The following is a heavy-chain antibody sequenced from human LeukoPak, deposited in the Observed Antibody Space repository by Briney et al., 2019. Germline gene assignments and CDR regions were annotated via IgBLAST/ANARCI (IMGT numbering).Heavy chain of an antibody. CDR1: GGSFSSYV. J-gene: IGHJ4*02. CDR3: ARGVRGAEYYFDY. V-gene: IGHV1-69*04. CDR2: IIPILGIA. Sequence: SVKVSCKASGGSFSSYVITWVRQAPGQGLEWMGRIIPILGIANYAQKFQGRVTITADKSTSTAYMELSSLRSEDTAVYYCARGVRGAEYYFDYWGQGTLVTVSS. D-gene: IGHD3-10*01.